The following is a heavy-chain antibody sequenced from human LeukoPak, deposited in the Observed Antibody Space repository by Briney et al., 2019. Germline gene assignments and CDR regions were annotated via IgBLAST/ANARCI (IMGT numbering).Heavy chain of an antibody. CDR3: ARHLVATINLIDY. CDR1: GYSFTSYW. Sequence: GESLKISCKGSGYSFTSYWIGRVRQMPGKGLEWMGIIYPGDSDTRYSPSFQGQVTISADKSISTAYLQWSSLKASDTAMYYCARHLVATINLIDYWGQGTLVTVSS. J-gene: IGHJ4*02. CDR2: IYPGDSDT. D-gene: IGHD5-12*01. V-gene: IGHV5-51*01.